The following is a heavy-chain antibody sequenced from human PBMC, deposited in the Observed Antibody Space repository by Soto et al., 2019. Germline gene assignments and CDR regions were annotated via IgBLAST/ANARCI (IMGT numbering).Heavy chain of an antibody. V-gene: IGHV1-18*01. D-gene: IGHD3-16*01. Sequence: QVQLVQSGAEVKKHGASVKVSCKASGYTFSRSGISWVRQAPGQGLEWMGWINGYNGNKNYTQKMQGRITMTTDTPTSTAYMELRSLRSDDTAVYYCARMGDVPYYYYGMDVWGQGTTVIVSS. CDR1: GYTFSRSG. CDR3: ARMGDVPYYYYGMDV. J-gene: IGHJ6*02. CDR2: INGYNGNK.